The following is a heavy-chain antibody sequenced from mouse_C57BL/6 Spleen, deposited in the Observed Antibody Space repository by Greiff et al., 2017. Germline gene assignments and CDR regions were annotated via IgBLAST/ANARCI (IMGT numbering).Heavy chain of an antibody. CDR3: ARGLRLREYFDY. CDR2: INPNNGGT. V-gene: IGHV1-26*01. Sequence: EVQLQQSGPELVKPGASVKISCKASGYTFTDYYMNWVKQSHGKSLEWIGDINPNNGGTSYNQKFKGKATLTVDKSSSTAYMELRSLTSEDSAVYYCARGLRLREYFDYWGQGTTLTVSS. CDR1: GYTFTDYY. D-gene: IGHD3-2*02. J-gene: IGHJ2*01.